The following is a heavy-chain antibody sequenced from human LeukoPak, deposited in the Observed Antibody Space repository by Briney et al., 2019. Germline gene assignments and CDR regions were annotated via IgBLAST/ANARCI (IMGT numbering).Heavy chain of an antibody. D-gene: IGHD5-12*01. V-gene: IGHV3-23*01. CDR3: AKDSGYDPDYYYYYMDV. CDR2: ISGSGGST. CDR1: GFTFSSYA. J-gene: IGHJ6*03. Sequence: GGSLRLSCAASGFTFSSYAMSWVRQAPGKGLEWVSAISGSGGSTNYADSVKGRFTISRDNSKNTLYLQMNSLRAEDTAVYYCAKDSGYDPDYYYYYMDVWGKGTTVTVSS.